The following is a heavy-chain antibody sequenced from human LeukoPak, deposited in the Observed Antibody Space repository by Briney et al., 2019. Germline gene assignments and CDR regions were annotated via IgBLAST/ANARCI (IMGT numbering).Heavy chain of an antibody. CDR2: INPAGSET. D-gene: IGHD2-15*01. Sequence: GGSLRLSCAASGFSFSAYWMTWVRQAPGTGLEWVANINPAGSETYYVDPVKGRFSTSRDNAKNLVYLQMNSLRAEDTAVYHCARFGYVAAVDVWGQGTPVTVSS. J-gene: IGHJ4*02. CDR1: GFSFSAYW. V-gene: IGHV3-7*01. CDR3: ARFGYVAAVDV.